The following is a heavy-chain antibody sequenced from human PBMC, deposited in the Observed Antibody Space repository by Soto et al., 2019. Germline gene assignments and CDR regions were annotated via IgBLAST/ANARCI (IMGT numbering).Heavy chain of an antibody. CDR3: ARRVAAAGSWFNWFDP. Sequence: ASETLSLTCTVSGGSISSYDWSWIRQPPGKGLEWIGYIYYSGSTNYNPSLKSRVTISVDTSKNQFSLKLSSVTTADTAVYYCARRVAAAGSWFNWFDPWGQGTLVTVSS. CDR1: GGSISSYD. V-gene: IGHV4-59*01. D-gene: IGHD6-13*01. J-gene: IGHJ5*02. CDR2: IYYSGST.